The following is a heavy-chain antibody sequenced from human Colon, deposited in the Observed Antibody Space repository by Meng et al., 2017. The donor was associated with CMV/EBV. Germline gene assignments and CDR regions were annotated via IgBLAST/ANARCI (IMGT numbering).Heavy chain of an antibody. Sequence: GGSLRLSCAASGFTFSNYEMKWVRQAPGKGLEWVSSIPSDNNYIYYADSVKGRFTISRDNAKNSVFLQMNSLGAEDTAVYYCARDSGAYNWNPYHFDYWGQGALVTVSS. V-gene: IGHV3-21*01. CDR3: ARDSGAYNWNPYHFDY. CDR2: IPSDNNYI. J-gene: IGHJ4*02. D-gene: IGHD1-20*01. CDR1: GFTFSNYE.